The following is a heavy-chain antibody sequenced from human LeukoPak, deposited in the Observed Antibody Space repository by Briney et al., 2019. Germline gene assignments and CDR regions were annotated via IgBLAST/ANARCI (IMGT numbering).Heavy chain of an antibody. Sequence: GESLKISCKGSGYSFTDYWIAWVRQLPGKGLEWMGIIYPGDSDTRYSPSFQGQVTISADKSISTAYLQWSSLKASDTAMYYCARRYDTSGYYDYWGQGTPVTVSP. V-gene: IGHV5-51*01. CDR3: ARRYDTSGYYDY. J-gene: IGHJ4*02. CDR1: GYSFTDYW. D-gene: IGHD3-22*01. CDR2: IYPGDSDT.